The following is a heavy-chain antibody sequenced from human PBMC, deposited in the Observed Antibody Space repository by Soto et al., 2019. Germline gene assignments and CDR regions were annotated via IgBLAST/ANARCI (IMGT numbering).Heavy chain of an antibody. D-gene: IGHD1-20*01. Sequence: QVQLQESGPRLVKPSETLSLTCTVSGGSVSSYYWSWIRQPPGKGLEWIGYIYYSGITNYNPSLKSRVTISVDTSKNQFSLKLSSVTAADTAVYYWARYKSNYYYGMDVWGQGTTVTVSS. CDR2: IYYSGIT. CDR3: ARYKSNYYYGMDV. V-gene: IGHV4-59*02. CDR1: GGSVSSYY. J-gene: IGHJ6*02.